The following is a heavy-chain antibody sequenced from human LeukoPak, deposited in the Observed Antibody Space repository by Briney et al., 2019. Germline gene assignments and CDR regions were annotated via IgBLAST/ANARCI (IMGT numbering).Heavy chain of an antibody. D-gene: IGHD6-13*01. CDR2: IYPGDSDS. V-gene: IGHV5-51*01. J-gene: IGHJ4*02. CDR1: GYRFTDYW. CDR3: AITPAGTGLFDY. Sequence: GESLKISCKGSGYRFTDYWIAWVRQMPGKGLEWMGIIYPGDSDSRYSPSFQGQVTISADRSISTAYLQWSSLKASDTAMYYCAITPAGTGLFDYWGQGTLVTVSS.